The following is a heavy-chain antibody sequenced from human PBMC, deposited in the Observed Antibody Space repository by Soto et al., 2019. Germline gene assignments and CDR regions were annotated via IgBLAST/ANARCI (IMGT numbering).Heavy chain of an antibody. CDR3: ARDQRISTTVTNTKGYYYYYGMDV. Sequence: SETLSLTCTVSGGSVSSGSYYWSWIRQPPGKGLEWIGYIYYSGSTNYNPSLKSRVTISVDTSKNQFSLKLSSVTAADTAVYYCARDQRISTTVTNTKGYYYYYGMDVWGQGTTVTVSS. V-gene: IGHV4-61*01. CDR2: IYYSGST. D-gene: IGHD4-17*01. CDR1: GGSVSSGSYY. J-gene: IGHJ6*02.